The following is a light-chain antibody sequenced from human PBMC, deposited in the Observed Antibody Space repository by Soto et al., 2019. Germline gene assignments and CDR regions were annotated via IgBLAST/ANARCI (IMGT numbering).Light chain of an antibody. Sequence: EIVLTQSPATLSLSPGERATLSCRTSQSVGSSLAWYQQKPGQPPRLLIYDSSNRATGIPGRFSGSGSGTDFTLTISSLEPADFAVYYCQQRNVWPPITFGQGTRLEIK. CDR1: QSVGSS. V-gene: IGKV3-11*01. CDR3: QQRNVWPPIT. J-gene: IGKJ5*01. CDR2: DSS.